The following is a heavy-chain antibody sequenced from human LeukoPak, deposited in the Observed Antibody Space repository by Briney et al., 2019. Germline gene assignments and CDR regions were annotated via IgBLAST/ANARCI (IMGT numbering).Heavy chain of an antibody. J-gene: IGHJ4*02. CDR3: ALYNWNSKRDLDY. V-gene: IGHV3-21*04. D-gene: IGHD1-7*01. Sequence: GGSLRLSCAASGFTFSTYYMNWVRQAPGKGLEWVSFITGSSSYIYYTDSVKGRFTISRDNAKNSLFLQMNSLRAEDTAVYYCALYNWNSKRDLDYWGQGTLVTVSS. CDR1: GFTFSTYY. CDR2: ITGSSSYI.